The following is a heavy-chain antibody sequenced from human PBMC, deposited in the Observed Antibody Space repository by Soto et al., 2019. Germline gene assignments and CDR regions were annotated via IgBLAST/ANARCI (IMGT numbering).Heavy chain of an antibody. J-gene: IGHJ6*02. Sequence: EVPLLESGGGLAQPGGSLRLSCAASGFTFSNNAMNWVRQAPGQGLEWVSGLSGTGDGTYYADSVKGRFTISRDSSNNTLYLQMNSLRGEDTAIYYCAKARQAQSHYYYGMDVWGQGTPVTVSS. CDR2: LSGTGDGT. CDR1: GFTFSNNA. D-gene: IGHD6-19*01. V-gene: IGHV3-23*01. CDR3: AKARQAQSHYYYGMDV.